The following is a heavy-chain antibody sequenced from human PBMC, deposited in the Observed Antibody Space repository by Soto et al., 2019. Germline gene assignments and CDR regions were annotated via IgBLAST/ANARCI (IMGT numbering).Heavy chain of an antibody. V-gene: IGHV1-18*01. J-gene: IGHJ6*02. D-gene: IGHD3-16*01. CDR1: GYTFTSYG. CDR3: ARSWVTGKGGMDV. CDR2: INGYTGNT. Sequence: QVQLGQSGAEVKKPGASVKVSCKASGYTFTSYGFSWVRQAPGQGLEWMGWINGYTGNTHYPQKFQGRVTMTTDTSTRTAYLALCTLISDDTAVYYCARSWVTGKGGMDVWGQGTTGTVS.